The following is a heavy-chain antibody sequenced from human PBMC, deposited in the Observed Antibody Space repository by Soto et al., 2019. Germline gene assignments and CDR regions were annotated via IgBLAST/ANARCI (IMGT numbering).Heavy chain of an antibody. V-gene: IGHV3-21*01. Sequence: EVQLVESGGGLVKPGGSLRLSCAASGFIFSSYGMNWVRQAPGKGLEWVSSISSSSSYKYYADSVKGRFTISRDNAKNSLYLQMNSLRAEDTAVYYCAGGGEHSSGFYPYYFDYWGQGTLVTVSS. J-gene: IGHJ4*02. CDR3: AGGGEHSSGFYPYYFDY. D-gene: IGHD3-22*01. CDR1: GFIFSSYG. CDR2: ISSSSSYK.